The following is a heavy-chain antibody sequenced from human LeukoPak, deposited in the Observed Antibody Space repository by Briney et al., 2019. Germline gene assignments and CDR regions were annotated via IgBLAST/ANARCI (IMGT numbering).Heavy chain of an antibody. V-gene: IGHV3-21*01. D-gene: IGHD3-16*01. Sequence: GGSLRLSCEASGFAFNNYTMNWVRQAAGKGREWVSSISSTGRYVYYLHSVRGRFTISRDNAKSSVYLNMNSLRAEDTAVYYCARALTFGVYGMDVWGQGTTVTVSS. CDR1: GFAFNNYT. CDR3: ARALTFGVYGMDV. J-gene: IGHJ6*02. CDR2: ISSTGRYV.